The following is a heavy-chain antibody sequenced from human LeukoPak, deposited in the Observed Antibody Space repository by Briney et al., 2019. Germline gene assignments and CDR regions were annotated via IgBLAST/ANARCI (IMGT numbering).Heavy chain of an antibody. CDR2: INPNSGGT. J-gene: IGHJ6*02. CDR1: GYTFTGYY. V-gene: IGHV1-2*02. CDR3: ARDTSVTMIVVANYYYYYGMDV. Sequence: ASVKVSCKASGYTFTGYYMHWVRQAPGQGLEWMGWINPNSGGTNYAQKFQGRVTMTRDTSISTAYMELSRLRSDDTAVYYCARDTSVTMIVVANYYYYYGMDVWGQGTTVTVSS. D-gene: IGHD3-22*01.